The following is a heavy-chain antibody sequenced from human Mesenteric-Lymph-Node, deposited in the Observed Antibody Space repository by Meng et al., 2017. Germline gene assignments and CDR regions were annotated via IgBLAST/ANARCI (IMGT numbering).Heavy chain of an antibody. CDR2: INHSGST. CDR1: GVSFSGYD. V-gene: IGHV4-34*01. CDR3: ARGELLWDY. D-gene: IGHD2-2*01. J-gene: IGHJ4*02. Sequence: QVQLQQWGSRLLKPSGTLSLTCAVYGVSFSGYDWSWIRQPPGKGLEWVGEINHSGSTNYNPSLKSRVTISVDTSKNQFSLKLSSVTAADTAVYFCARGELLWDYWGQGTLVTVSS.